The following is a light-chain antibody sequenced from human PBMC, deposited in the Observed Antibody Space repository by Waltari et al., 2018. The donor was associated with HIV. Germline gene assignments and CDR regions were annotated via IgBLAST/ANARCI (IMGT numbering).Light chain of an antibody. CDR3: QQSYSSLST. Sequence: DIQMTQSPSSLSASLGDIVTITCRASQRIDTYLNWHQQRPGEAPKLLIYAASNLQSGGPSRFSGRGSGTDFTLTISSLQPEDFATYFCQQSYSSLSTFGQGTKL. CDR2: AAS. V-gene: IGKV1-39*01. CDR1: QRIDTY. J-gene: IGKJ2*01.